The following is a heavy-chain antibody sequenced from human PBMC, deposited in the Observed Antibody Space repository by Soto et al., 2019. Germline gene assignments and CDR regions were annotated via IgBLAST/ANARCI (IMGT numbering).Heavy chain of an antibody. CDR1: GYTFTTYG. CDR2: IVVGSGNT. CDR3: AADPYYYDSSGYYSVPYYFDY. Sequence: SVKVSCKTSGYTFTTYGISWVRQAPGQGLEWIGWIVVGSGNTNYAQKFQERVTITRDMSTSTAYMELSSLRSEDTAVYYCAADPYYYDSSGYYSVPYYFDYWGQGTLVTVSS. D-gene: IGHD3-22*01. V-gene: IGHV1-58*02. J-gene: IGHJ4*02.